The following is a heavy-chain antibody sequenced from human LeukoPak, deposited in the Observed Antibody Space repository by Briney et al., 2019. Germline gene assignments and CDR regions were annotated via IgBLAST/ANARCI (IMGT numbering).Heavy chain of an antibody. CDR3: ASDSGSLLDY. V-gene: IGHV4-59*01. D-gene: IGHD1-26*01. Sequence: SETLSLTCSVSGGSLSSYYWRWIRQSPGKGLEWIGYIYHSGSTNYNPSLKSRVTISVDTSKNQFSLKLSSVTAADTAVYYCASDSGSLLDYWGQGILVTVSS. J-gene: IGHJ4*02. CDR1: GGSLSSYY. CDR2: IYHSGST.